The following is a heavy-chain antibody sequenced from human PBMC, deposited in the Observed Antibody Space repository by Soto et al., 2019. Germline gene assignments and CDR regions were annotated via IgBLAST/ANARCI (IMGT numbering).Heavy chain of an antibody. CDR2: INPNTGGT. J-gene: IGHJ4*02. Sequence: VQLVQSGAEVKKPGASVKVSCKASGYTFTGYYMHWLRQAPGQGLEWMGWINPNTGGTNYAQKFQGRVTMTRDTSISTGYMELTRLRSDDTAVYYCATRGYCGGDCFSYWGQGTLVTVSS. CDR3: ATRGYCGGDCFSY. CDR1: GYTFTGYY. D-gene: IGHD2-21*02. V-gene: IGHV1-2*02.